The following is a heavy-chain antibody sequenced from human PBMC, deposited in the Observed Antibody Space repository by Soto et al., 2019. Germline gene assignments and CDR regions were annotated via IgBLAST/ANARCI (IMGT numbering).Heavy chain of an antibody. V-gene: IGHV4-30-2*01. J-gene: IGHJ4*02. Sequence: LTCAVSGGSISSGGYSWSWIRQPPGKGLEWIGYIYHSGSTYYSPSLKSRVTISVDRSKNQFSLKLSSVTAADTAVYYCARVDTAMVLFDYWGQGTLVTVSS. D-gene: IGHD5-18*01. CDR1: GGSISSGGYS. CDR3: ARVDTAMVLFDY. CDR2: IYHSGST.